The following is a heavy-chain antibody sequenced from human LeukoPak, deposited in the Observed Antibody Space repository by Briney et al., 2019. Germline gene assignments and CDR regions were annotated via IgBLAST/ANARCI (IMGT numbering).Heavy chain of an antibody. J-gene: IGHJ4*02. Sequence: GGSLRLSCAASGFTFSTYSMNWVRQAPGKGLEWVSSISSSSSYIYYADSVKGRFTISRDNAKNSLYLQMNSLRAEDTAVYYCAMEGYSGKYPAYWGRGTLVTVSS. CDR1: GFTFSTYS. V-gene: IGHV3-21*01. CDR2: ISSSSSYI. CDR3: AMEGYSGKYPAY. D-gene: IGHD1-26*01.